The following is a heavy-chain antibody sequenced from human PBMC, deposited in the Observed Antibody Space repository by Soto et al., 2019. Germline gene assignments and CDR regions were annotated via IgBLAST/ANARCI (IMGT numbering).Heavy chain of an antibody. D-gene: IGHD2-2*01. CDR2: IYYTGST. CDR3: ARAGDLGYCSSTSCYHYYYGMDV. V-gene: IGHV4-39*07. CDR1: GASTSSNSFY. Sequence: SETLSLTCTVSGASTSSNSFYWGWIRQPPGKGLEWIGTIYYTGSTYYNPSLKSRITVSVDTSKNQFSLKLSSVTAADTAVYYCARAGDLGYCSSTSCYHYYYGMDVWGQGTTVTVSS. J-gene: IGHJ6*02.